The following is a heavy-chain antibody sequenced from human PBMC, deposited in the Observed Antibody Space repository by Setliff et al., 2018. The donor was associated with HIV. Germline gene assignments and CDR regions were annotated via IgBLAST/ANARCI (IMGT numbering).Heavy chain of an antibody. CDR1: GFTFSTYW. CDR2: IKQDGSEK. V-gene: IGHV3-7*01. J-gene: IGHJ4*02. CDR3: ASVLRYYGSGSYPFGY. D-gene: IGHD3-10*01. Sequence: GESLKISCAASGFTFSTYWMSWVRQAPGKGLEWVANIKQDGSEKYYVDSVKGRFTISRDNAKNSLYLQMNSLRAEDTAVYYCASVLRYYGSGSYPFGYWGQGTLVTVSS.